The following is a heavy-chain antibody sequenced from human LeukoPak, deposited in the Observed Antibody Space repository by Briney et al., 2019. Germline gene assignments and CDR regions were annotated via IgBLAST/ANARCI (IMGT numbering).Heavy chain of an antibody. Sequence: PGGSLRLSCAASGFTFSNYWMHWVRHAPGKGLVWVSRIHRDVSSSDYADSVKGRFTISRDNAKNMLYLQMSSLRADDTAVYYCTQWGGSGYWGQGTLVTVSS. CDR3: TQWGGSGY. CDR2: IHRDVSSS. D-gene: IGHD1-26*01. CDR1: GFTFSNYW. J-gene: IGHJ4*02. V-gene: IGHV3-74*01.